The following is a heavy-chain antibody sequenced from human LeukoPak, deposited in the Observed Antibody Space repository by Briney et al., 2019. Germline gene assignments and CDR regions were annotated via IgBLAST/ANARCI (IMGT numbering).Heavy chain of an antibody. J-gene: IGHJ4*02. CDR3: ASRGPYYSSSWESPFDY. CDR2: INPNSGGT. CDR1: GYTFTGYY. D-gene: IGHD6-13*01. Sequence: VSVKVSCKASGYTFTGYYMHWVRQAPGQGLEWMGRINPNSGGTNYAQKFQGRVTMTRDTSISTAYMELSRLRSDDTAVYYCASRGPYYSSSWESPFDYWGQGTLVTVSS. V-gene: IGHV1-2*06.